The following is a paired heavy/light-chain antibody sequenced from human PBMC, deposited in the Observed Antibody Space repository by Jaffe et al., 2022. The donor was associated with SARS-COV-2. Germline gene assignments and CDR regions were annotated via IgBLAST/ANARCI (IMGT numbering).Heavy chain of an antibody. CDR3: ARHPYSGGWYLGFDY. CDR2: IYPGDSDT. CDR1: GYRFTSQW. V-gene: IGHV5-51*01. Sequence: EVQLVQSGAEVKKSGESLKISCKGSGYRFTSQWIGWVRQMPGKGLEWMGIIYPGDSDTRYSPSFQGQVTISADKSIGTAYLQWSSLKASDTAMYYCARHPYSGGWYLGFDYWGQGTLVTVAP. J-gene: IGHJ4*02. D-gene: IGHD6-19*01.
Light chain of an antibody. CDR1: SSDVGSYNL. V-gene: IGLV2-23*01. J-gene: IGLJ3*02. Sequence: QSALTQPASVSGSPGQSITISCTGTSSDVGSYNLVSWFQQHPGKAPKLMIYEGSKRPSGVSNRFSGSKSGNTASLTISGLQAEDEADYYCCSYAGSSTWVFGGGTKLTVL. CDR3: CSYAGSSTWV. CDR2: EGS.